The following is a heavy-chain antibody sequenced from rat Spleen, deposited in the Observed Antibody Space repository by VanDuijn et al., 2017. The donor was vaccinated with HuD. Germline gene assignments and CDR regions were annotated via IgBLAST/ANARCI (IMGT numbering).Heavy chain of an antibody. CDR2: ISTGGAST. D-gene: IGHD1-11*01. V-gene: IGHV5-25*01. CDR3: ARDIYGGYSELGYFAY. J-gene: IGHJ3*01. CDR1: GLSFSNYD. Sequence: EVQLVESGGGLVQPGRSMKLSCAASGLSFSNYDMAWVRQAPKKGLEWVAYISTGGASTYYRDSVKGRFTISRDNAKSTLYLQMDSLRSEDTATYYCARDIYGGYSELGYFAYWGQGTLVTVSS.